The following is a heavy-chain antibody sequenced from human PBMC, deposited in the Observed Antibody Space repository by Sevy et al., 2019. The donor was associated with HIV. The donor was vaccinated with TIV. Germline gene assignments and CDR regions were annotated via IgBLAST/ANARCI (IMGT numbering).Heavy chain of an antibody. CDR3: ARDSYSSGWEANDY. V-gene: IGHV3-7*01. Sequence: GGSLRLSFAASGFTFSSYWMSWVRQAPGKGLEWVANIKQDGSEKYYVDSVKGRFTISRDNAKNSLYLQMNSLRAEDTAVYYCARDSYSSGWEANDYWGQGTLVTVSS. D-gene: IGHD6-19*01. CDR2: IKQDGSEK. J-gene: IGHJ4*02. CDR1: GFTFSSYW.